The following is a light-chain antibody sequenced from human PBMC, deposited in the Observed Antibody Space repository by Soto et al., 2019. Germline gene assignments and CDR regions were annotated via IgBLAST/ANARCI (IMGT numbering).Light chain of an antibody. CDR3: QQYHNSPWT. J-gene: IGKJ1*01. V-gene: IGKV3-20*01. Sequence: EIVLTQSPGTLSLSPGERATLSCRASQSLTDNYLAWYQQKPGQPPRLLISGASSRAAGIPDRFSGSRSATDFILTIRELEPEDFAVYYCQQYHNSPWTFGRGTTVEIK. CDR1: QSLTDNY. CDR2: GAS.